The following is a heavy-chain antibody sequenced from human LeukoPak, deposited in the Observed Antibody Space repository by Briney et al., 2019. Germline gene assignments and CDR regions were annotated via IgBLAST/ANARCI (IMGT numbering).Heavy chain of an antibody. J-gene: IGHJ4*02. CDR3: ATQFTAPRGGWYTD. Sequence: ASVKVSCKVSGYTLTELSMHWVRQAPGKGLEWMGGFDPEDGETIYAQKFQGRVTMTEDTSTDTAYMELSSLRSEDTAVYYCATQFTAPRGGWYTDWGQGTLVTVSS. CDR1: GYTLTELS. D-gene: IGHD6-19*01. CDR2: FDPEDGET. V-gene: IGHV1-24*01.